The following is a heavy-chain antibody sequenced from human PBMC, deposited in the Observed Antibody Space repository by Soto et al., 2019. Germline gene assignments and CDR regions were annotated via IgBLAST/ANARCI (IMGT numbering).Heavy chain of an antibody. Sequence: EVQLLESGGGLQRGGGSRRLSWAASGFTFSSYAMNWVRQAPGKGLEWVAVIHGSGGNTYYADSVKGRFTISRDNSENTVYLQMSSLRAGDTAVYYCARGKDRDTVTTFDYWGQGTLVTVSS. CDR1: GFTFSSYA. J-gene: IGHJ4*02. CDR3: ARGKDRDTVTTFDY. CDR2: IHGSGGNT. V-gene: IGHV3-23*01. D-gene: IGHD4-17*01.